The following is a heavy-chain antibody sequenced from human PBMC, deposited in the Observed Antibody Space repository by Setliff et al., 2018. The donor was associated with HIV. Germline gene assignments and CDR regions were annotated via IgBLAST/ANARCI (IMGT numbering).Heavy chain of an antibody. J-gene: IGHJ4*02. CDR3: ARCAYYNFWSGYYCDY. CDR1: GGSISNSSYY. Sequence: PSETLSLTCTVSGGSISNSSYYWGWIRQPPGKGLEWIGEIYHSGSTNYNPSLKSRVTISVDKSKNQFSLKLSSVTAADTAVYYCARCAYYNFWSGYYCDYWGQGTLVTVSS. V-gene: IGHV4-39*07. CDR2: IYHSGST. D-gene: IGHD3-3*01.